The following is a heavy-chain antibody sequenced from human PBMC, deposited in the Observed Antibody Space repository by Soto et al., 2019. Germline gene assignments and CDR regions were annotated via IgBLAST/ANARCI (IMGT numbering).Heavy chain of an antibody. V-gene: IGHV1-18*01. J-gene: IGHJ4*02. CDR1: GYTFTSYG. CDR3: SRVDPGETSPFDH. CDR2: INPFDGSR. D-gene: IGHD3-10*01. Sequence: ASVKVSCKASGYTFTSYGISWVRQAPGQGLEWMGWINPFDGSRMFAQSFQGRVTMTRDTSTSTVYMEVSSLRSEDTAVYYCSRVDPGETSPFDHWGQGTLVTVSS.